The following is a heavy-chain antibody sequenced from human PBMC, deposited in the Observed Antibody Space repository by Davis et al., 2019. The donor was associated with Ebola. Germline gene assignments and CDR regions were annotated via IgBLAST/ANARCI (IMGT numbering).Heavy chain of an antibody. CDR1: GFTVSSNY. V-gene: IGHV3-53*04. CDR2: IYNGGRT. J-gene: IGHJ4*02. Sequence: GESLKISCEASGFTVSSNYMTWVRQAPGKGLEWVSVIYNGGRTFYADSVKGRFTISRHNLKNMLYLQMNSLRPEDTGVYYCGVQGDYWGQGTLVTVSS. CDR3: GVQGDY.